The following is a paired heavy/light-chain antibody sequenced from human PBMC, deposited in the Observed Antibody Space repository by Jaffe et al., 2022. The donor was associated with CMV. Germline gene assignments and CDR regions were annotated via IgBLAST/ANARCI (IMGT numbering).Light chain of an antibody. J-gene: IGKJ1*01. CDR1: QSVLYTSNNKNF. Sequence: DIVMTQSPDSLAVSLGERATINCKSSQSVLYTSNNKNFLAWYQQKPGQPPNLLIYWASTRESGVPDRFSGSGSGTDFTLTISSLQAEDVAVYYCQQYYSLPPTFGQGTKVEIK. CDR2: WAS. V-gene: IGKV4-1*01. CDR3: QQYYSLPPT.
Heavy chain of an antibody. D-gene: IGHD7-27*01. CDR2: INASGGTT. V-gene: IGHV3-23*01. CDR3: AKAWGSAGYFDY. CDR1: GFTFSNYA. Sequence: EVQLLESGGGLVQPGGSLRLSCAASGFTFSNYAMSWVRQAPGKGLKWVSTINASGGTTYYPDSVKGRFTISRDNSKNTLYLQMNSLRADDTAVYYCAKAWGSAGYFDYWGHGTLVTVSS. J-gene: IGHJ4*01.